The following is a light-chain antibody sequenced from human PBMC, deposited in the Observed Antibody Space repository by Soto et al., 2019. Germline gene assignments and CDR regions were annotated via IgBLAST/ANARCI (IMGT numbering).Light chain of an antibody. V-gene: IGLV2-8*01. Sequence: QSALTQPPSASGSPGQSVTISCTGTSTDVGAYNYVSWYQQHPGKAPKLLIYEVSQRPSGVPDRFSGSKSGYTASLTVSGLQAEDEADYYCSSYGGSNNLVFGGGTKLTVL. J-gene: IGLJ2*01. CDR2: EVS. CDR1: STDVGAYNY. CDR3: SSYGGSNNLV.